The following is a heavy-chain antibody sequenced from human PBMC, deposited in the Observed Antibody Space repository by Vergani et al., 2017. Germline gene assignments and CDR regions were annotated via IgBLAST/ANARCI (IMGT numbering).Heavy chain of an antibody. V-gene: IGHV3-30*18. D-gene: IGHD3-16*01. J-gene: IGHJ3*02. CDR1: GFTFSSYG. CDR3: AKDRGEGDAFDI. CDR2: ISYDGSNK. Sequence: QVQLVESGGGVVQPGRSLRLSCAASGFTFSSYGMHWVRQAPGKGLEWVAVISYDGSNKYYAYSVKGRFTISRDNSKNTLYLQMNSLRAEDTAVYYCAKDRGEGDAFDIWGQGTMVTVSS.